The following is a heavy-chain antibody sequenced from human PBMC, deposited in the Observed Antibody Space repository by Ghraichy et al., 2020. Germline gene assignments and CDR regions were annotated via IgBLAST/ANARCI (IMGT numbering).Heavy chain of an antibody. D-gene: IGHD2-15*01. CDR2: ISSSGSTI. CDR3: ARTSPALLGNLDGFDI. J-gene: IGHJ3*02. CDR1: GFTFSDYY. Sequence: GGSLRLSCAASGFTFSDYYMSWIRQAPGKGLEWVSCISSSGSTIYYADSVKGRFTISRDNAKNSLYLQVNSLRAEDTAVYYCARTSPALLGNLDGFDIWGQGTMVTVSS. V-gene: IGHV3-11*01.